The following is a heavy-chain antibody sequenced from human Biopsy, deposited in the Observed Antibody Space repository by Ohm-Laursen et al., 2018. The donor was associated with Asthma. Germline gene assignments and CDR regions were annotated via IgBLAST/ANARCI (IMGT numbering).Heavy chain of an antibody. J-gene: IGHJ6*02. CDR3: VRGGFYGDGRHHNGLDV. V-gene: IGHV1-69*13. CDR2: VIPIYGTT. D-gene: IGHD4-17*01. Sequence: SVYPSCTASRVPFIRYAISWVRQSPGPGLGCMGGVIPIYGTTHTAQKFQGRVTITADESTSTAYMELTRLRKEDAAVDYCVRGGFYGDGRHHNGLDVWGQGTTVTVSS. CDR1: RVPFIRYA.